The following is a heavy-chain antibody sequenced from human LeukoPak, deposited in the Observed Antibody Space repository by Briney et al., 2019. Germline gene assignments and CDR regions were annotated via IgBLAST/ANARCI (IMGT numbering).Heavy chain of an antibody. J-gene: IGHJ6*03. V-gene: IGHV1-3*03. CDR1: GYTFTNYA. CDR2: INTGNGNT. Sequence: GASVKVSCKASGYTFTNYAIHWVRQAPGQRREWMGWINTGNGNTKYSQDFQGRVTITRDTSASTAYMELSSLRSEDTAVYYCARAHDYGDYGSDYYYYMDVWGKGTTVTVSS. CDR3: ARAHDYGDYGSDYYYYMDV. D-gene: IGHD4-17*01.